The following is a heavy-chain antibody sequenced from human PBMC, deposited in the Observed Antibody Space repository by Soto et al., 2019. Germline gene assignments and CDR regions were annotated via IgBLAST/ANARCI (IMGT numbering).Heavy chain of an antibody. V-gene: IGHV1-24*01. CDR3: ATWMELAYGMGV. CDR2: FDPEDGET. D-gene: IGHD1-7*01. CDR1: GYTLTELS. Sequence: ASVKVSCKVSGYTLTELSMHCVRQAPGKGLEWMGGFDPEDGETIYAQKFQGRVTMTEDTSTDTAYMELSSLRSEDTAVYYCATWMELAYGMGVWGQGTTVTVSS. J-gene: IGHJ6*02.